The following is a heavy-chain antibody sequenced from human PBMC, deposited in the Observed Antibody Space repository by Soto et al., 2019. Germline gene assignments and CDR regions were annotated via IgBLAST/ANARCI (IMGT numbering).Heavy chain of an antibody. CDR2: ISGSGGIT. CDR1: GFTFSSYA. J-gene: IGHJ6*02. D-gene: IGHD3-16*01. Sequence: EVKLLDSGGGLVQTGGSLRLSCAASGFTFSSYAMGWVRQAPGKGLDWVSVISGSGGITYSADSVKGRFTISRDNSKNLLYLPMHRPRAEATAVYYCAKGITDTGGYYYYSMDVWGQGTAVTV. CDR3: AKGITDTGGYYYYSMDV. V-gene: IGHV3-23*01.